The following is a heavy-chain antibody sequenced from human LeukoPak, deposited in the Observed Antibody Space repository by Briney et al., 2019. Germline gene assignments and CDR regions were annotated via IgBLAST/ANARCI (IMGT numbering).Heavy chain of an antibody. CDR3: ARRWNYGRNYYIDV. CDR1: GGSFSNYY. D-gene: IGHD1-7*01. CDR2: INDSGRI. J-gene: IGHJ6*03. Sequence: SETLSLTCAVYGGSFSNYYWSWIRQPPGKGLEWIGEINDSGRINYNPSLMSRVTVSVDTTKNQFSLRLTSVTATDTAVYYCARRWNYGRNYYIDVWGNGATVSVSS. V-gene: IGHV4-34*01.